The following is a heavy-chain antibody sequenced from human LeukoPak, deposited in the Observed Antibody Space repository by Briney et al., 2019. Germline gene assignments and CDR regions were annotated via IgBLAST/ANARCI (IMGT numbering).Heavy chain of an antibody. CDR3: ARYGGYAFDY. J-gene: IGHJ4*02. CDR1: GFTFSSYA. CDR2: ISSNGGST. D-gene: IGHD5-12*01. V-gene: IGHV3-64*01. Sequence: GGSLRLSCAASGFTFSSYAMHWVRQAPGKGLEYDSAISSNGGSTYYANSVKGRFTISRDNSKNTLYLQMGSLRAEDMAVYYCARYGGYAFDYWGQGALVTVSS.